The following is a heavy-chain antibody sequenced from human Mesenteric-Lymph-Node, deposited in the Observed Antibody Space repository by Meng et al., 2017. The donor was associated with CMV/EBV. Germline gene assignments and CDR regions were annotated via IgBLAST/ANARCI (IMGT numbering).Heavy chain of an antibody. J-gene: IGHJ5*02. CDR1: GASISSGGYY. V-gene: IGHV4-31*03. CDR3: AGTQGRYCSSTRCYGGWFDP. Sequence: LRLSCTVSGASISSGGYYWNWIRQHPGKGLEWIGYIYYNGNTYHIPSLTSRVTISVDTSKNQLSLRLSSVTAADTAVYYCAGTQGRYCSSTRCYGGWFDPWGQGTLVTVSS. D-gene: IGHD2-2*01. CDR2: IYYNGNT.